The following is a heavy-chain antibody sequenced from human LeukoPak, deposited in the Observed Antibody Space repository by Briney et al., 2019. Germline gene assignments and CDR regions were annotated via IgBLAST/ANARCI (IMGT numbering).Heavy chain of an antibody. Sequence: SETLSLTCAVYGGSFSGYYWSWIRQPPGKGLEWIGEINHSGSTDYNPSLKSRVTISVDTSKNQFSLKLSSVTAADTAVYYCARVRANSSRRRWFDPWGKGTLVTASS. J-gene: IGHJ5*02. CDR2: INHSGST. V-gene: IGHV4-34*01. D-gene: IGHD6-13*01. CDR1: GGSFSGYY. CDR3: ARVRANSSRRRWFDP.